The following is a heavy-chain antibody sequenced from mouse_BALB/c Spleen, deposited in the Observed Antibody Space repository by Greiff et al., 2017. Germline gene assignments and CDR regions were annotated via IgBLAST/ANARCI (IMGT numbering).Heavy chain of an antibody. D-gene: IGHD2-14*01. J-gene: IGHJ3*01. Sequence: VQGVESGAELMKPGASVKISCKATGYTFSSYWIEWVKQRPGHGLEWIGEILPGSGSTNYNEKFKGKATFTADTSSNTAYMQLSSLTSEDSAVYYCAPRYDPFAYWGQGTLVTVSA. CDR2: ILPGSGST. CDR1: GYTFSSYW. V-gene: IGHV1-9*01. CDR3: APRYDPFAY.